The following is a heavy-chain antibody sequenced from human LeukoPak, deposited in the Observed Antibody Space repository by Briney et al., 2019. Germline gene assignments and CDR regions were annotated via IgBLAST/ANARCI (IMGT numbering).Heavy chain of an antibody. CDR2: ISSSSDYI. CDR1: AFTFSTYS. Sequence: GGSLRLSCAASAFTFSTYSMNWVRQAPGKGLEWVSSISSSSDYIYYADSVKGRFTISRDNAKKSLFLQMNSLRAEDTAVYYCAGVEITDYGDYVKYCDYWGQGTLVTVSS. CDR3: AGVEITDYGDYVKYCDY. D-gene: IGHD4-17*01. J-gene: IGHJ4*02. V-gene: IGHV3-21*01.